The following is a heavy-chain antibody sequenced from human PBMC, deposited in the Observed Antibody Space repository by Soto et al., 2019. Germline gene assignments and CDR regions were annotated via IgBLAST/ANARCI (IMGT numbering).Heavy chain of an antibody. Sequence: TSETLSLTCTVSGGSISSSSYYWGWIRQPPGKGLEWIGSIYYSGSTYYNPSLKSRVTISVDTSKNQFSLKLSSVTAADTAVYYCACIFSGGYSYGFSYYGMDVWGQGTTVT. CDR2: IYYSGST. CDR1: GGSISSSSYY. D-gene: IGHD5-18*01. J-gene: IGHJ6*02. CDR3: ACIFSGGYSYGFSYYGMDV. V-gene: IGHV4-39*01.